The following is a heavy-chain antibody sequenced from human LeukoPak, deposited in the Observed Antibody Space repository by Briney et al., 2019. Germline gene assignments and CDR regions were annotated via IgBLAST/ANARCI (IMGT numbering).Heavy chain of an antibody. CDR2: IYYSGST. CDR3: AGAYCGGDCYAFDI. V-gene: IGHV4-39*01. CDR1: GGSFTSSSYY. J-gene: IGHJ3*02. Sequence: SETLSLTCTVSGGSFTSSSYYWGWIRQPPGKGLEWIGSIYYSGSTYYNPSLKSRVTISVDTSQNQFSLKLSSVTAADTAIYYCAGAYCGGDCYAFDIWGQGTMVTVSS. D-gene: IGHD2-21*02.